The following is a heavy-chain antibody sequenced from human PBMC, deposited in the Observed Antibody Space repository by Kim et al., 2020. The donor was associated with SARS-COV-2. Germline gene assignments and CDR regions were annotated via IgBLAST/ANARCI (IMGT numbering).Heavy chain of an antibody. V-gene: IGHV3-33*01. J-gene: IGHJ3*02. CDR3: ELSGSYSDAFDI. Sequence: YYADSVKGRFTISRDNSKNTLYLQMNSLRAEDTAVYYCELSGSYSDAFDIWGQGTMVTVSS. D-gene: IGHD1-26*01.